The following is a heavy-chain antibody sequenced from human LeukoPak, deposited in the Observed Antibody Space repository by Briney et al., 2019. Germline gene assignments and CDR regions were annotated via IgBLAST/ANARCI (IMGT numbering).Heavy chain of an antibody. D-gene: IGHD3-9*01. V-gene: IGHV3-21*01. CDR1: GFTFSSYS. Sequence: PGGSLRLSCAASGFTFSSYSMNWVRQAPGKGLEWVSPISSSSSYIYYADSVKGRFTISRDNAKNSLYLQMNSLRAEDTAVYYCAREVGYYDILTGYYKSRFDPWGQGTLVTVSS. J-gene: IGHJ5*02. CDR2: ISSSSSYI. CDR3: AREVGYYDILTGYYKSRFDP.